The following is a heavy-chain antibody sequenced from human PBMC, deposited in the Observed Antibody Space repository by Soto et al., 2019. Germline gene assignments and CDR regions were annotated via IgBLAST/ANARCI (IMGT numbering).Heavy chain of an antibody. CDR3: AREGGYYYDISGV. V-gene: IGHV3-48*02. Sequence: GVPIRLPCTASGVPFSSYSMNWLRQVPGKGLEWVSYISSSSSTIYYADSVKGRFTISRDNAKNSLYLQMNSLRDEDTAVYYCAREGGYYYDISGVWGQGTLVTVSS. D-gene: IGHD3-22*01. CDR1: GVPFSSYS. J-gene: IGHJ4*02. CDR2: ISSSSSTI.